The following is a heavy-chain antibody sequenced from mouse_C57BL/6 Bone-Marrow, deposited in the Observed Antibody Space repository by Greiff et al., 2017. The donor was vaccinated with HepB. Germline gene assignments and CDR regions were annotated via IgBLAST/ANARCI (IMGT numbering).Heavy chain of an antibody. CDR2: ISSGGSYT. Sequence: EVKLMESGGDLVKPGGSLKLSCAASGFTFSSYGMSWVRQTPDKRLEWVATISSGGSYTYYPDSVKGRFTISRDNAKNTLYLQMSSLKSEDTAMYYCARRGDGYHYFDYWGQGTTLTVSS. J-gene: IGHJ2*01. D-gene: IGHD2-3*01. CDR3: ARRGDGYHYFDY. CDR1: GFTFSSYG. V-gene: IGHV5-6*01.